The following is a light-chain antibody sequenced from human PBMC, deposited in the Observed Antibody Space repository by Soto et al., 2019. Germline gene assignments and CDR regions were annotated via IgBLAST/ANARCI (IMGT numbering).Light chain of an antibody. CDR1: SGSVASNH. V-gene: IGLV6-57*04. J-gene: IGLJ2*01. Sequence: NFMLTQPHSVSESPGKTVTISCTRSSGSVASNHVQWYQQRPGSAPTTLIYENNQRPSGVPDRFSGSVDSSSNSASLTISGLKTEDEADYYCQTWGTGFQFFGGGTKLTVL. CDR3: QTWGTGFQF. CDR2: ENN.